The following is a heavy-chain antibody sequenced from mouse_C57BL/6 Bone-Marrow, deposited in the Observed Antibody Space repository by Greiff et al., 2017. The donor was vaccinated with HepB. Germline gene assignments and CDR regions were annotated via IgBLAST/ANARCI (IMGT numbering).Heavy chain of an antibody. CDR3: VPQLRFYAMDY. V-gene: IGHV1-64*01. J-gene: IGHJ4*01. CDR1: GYTFTSYW. Sequence: QVQLKQPGAELVKPGASVKLSCKASGYTFTSYWMHWVKQRPGQGLEWIGMIHPNSGSTNYNEKFKSKATLTVDKSSSTAYMQLSSLTSEDSAVYYCVPQLRFYAMDYWGQGTSVTVSS. D-gene: IGHD3-2*02. CDR2: IHPNSGST.